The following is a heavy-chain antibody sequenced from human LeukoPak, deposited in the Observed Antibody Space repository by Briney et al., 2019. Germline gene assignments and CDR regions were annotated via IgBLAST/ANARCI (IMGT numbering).Heavy chain of an antibody. CDR2: ISAYNGNT. Sequence: ASVTVSCKTSGYTFASYTISWVRQAPGQGLEWMGWISAYNGNTNYAQNLQGRVTMTTDTSTSTAYMELRSLRSDDTAIYYCATNIAAAGSFDYWGQGTLVTVSS. CDR3: ATNIAAAGSFDY. J-gene: IGHJ4*02. V-gene: IGHV1-18*01. CDR1: GYTFASYT. D-gene: IGHD6-13*01.